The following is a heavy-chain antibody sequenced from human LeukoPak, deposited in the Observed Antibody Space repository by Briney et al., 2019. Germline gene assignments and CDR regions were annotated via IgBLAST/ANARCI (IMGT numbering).Heavy chain of an antibody. J-gene: IGHJ4*02. CDR3: ARVPHYDILSGYYKDH. V-gene: IGHV1-18*01. CDR1: GYTFITYG. Sequence: ASVKVSCKASGYTFITYGISWVRQAPGQGLEWMGRISAYSGNANYAQKFQDRVTMTTDISTSTAYMELRSLRSGDTAVYYCARVPHYDILSGYYKDHWGQGTLVTVSS. D-gene: IGHD3-9*01. CDR2: ISAYSGNA.